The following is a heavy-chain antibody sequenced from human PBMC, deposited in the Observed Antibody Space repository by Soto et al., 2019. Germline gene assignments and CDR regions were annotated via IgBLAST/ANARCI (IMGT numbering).Heavy chain of an antibody. J-gene: IGHJ4*02. CDR3: ARGMSGMATFARDAPDKYFFDS. D-gene: IGHD1-26*01. Sequence: SETLSLTCAVYGGSFSGYYCTWIRQPPEKGLEWIGEINHSGSTNQNPSLKSRVSISVDRSKNQFSLRLRSVTAADTAVYYCARGMSGMATFARDAPDKYFFDSWSLGTLVTVSS. CDR2: INHSGST. V-gene: IGHV4-34*01. CDR1: GGSFSGYY.